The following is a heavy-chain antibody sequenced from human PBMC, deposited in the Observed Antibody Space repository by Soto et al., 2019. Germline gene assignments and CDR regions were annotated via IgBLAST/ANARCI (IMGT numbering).Heavy chain of an antibody. CDR3: AKDGLVYDSSGHAFDI. CDR2: ISWNSGSI. Sequence: GGSLRLSCAASGFTFDDYAMHWVRQAPGKGLEWVSGISWNSGSIGYADSVKGRFTISRDNAKNSLYLQMNSLRAEDTALYYCAKDGLVYDSSGHAFDIWGQGTMVTVSS. D-gene: IGHD3-22*01. V-gene: IGHV3-9*01. CDR1: GFTFDDYA. J-gene: IGHJ3*02.